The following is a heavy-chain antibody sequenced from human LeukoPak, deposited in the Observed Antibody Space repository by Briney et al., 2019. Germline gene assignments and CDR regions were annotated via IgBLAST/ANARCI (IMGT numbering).Heavy chain of an antibody. D-gene: IGHD4-17*01. V-gene: IGHV3-33*05. CDR1: GFTFSSYG. CDR3: ARDRGGDFDIDY. J-gene: IGHJ4*02. Sequence: QPGGSLRLSCAASGFTFSSYGMHWVRQAPGKGLEWVAVISYDGSIKYYADSVKGRFTISRDNSKNTLYLQMNSLRAEDTAVYYCARDRGGDFDIDYWGQGTLVTVSS. CDR2: ISYDGSIK.